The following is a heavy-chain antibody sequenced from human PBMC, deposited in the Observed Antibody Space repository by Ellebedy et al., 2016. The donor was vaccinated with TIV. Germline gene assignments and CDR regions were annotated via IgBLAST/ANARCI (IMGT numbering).Heavy chain of an antibody. Sequence: MPSETLSLTCSVSGGSISRYYWSWIRQPPGKGLEWIGYIYSSGYTSYNPSLESRVTISLDTSKGQFSLTLTSVTAADTAVYYCARGYDNRGLYDCPFDHWGQGTLVTVSS. CDR3: ARGYDNRGLYDCPFDH. CDR1: GGSISRYY. J-gene: IGHJ4*02. D-gene: IGHD3-22*01. CDR2: IYSSGYT. V-gene: IGHV4-59*01.